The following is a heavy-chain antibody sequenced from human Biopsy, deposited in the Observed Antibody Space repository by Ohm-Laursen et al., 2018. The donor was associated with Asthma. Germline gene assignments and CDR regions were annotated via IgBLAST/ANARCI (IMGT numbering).Heavy chain of an antibody. CDR1: GFTFSSYG. J-gene: IGHJ4*02. V-gene: IGHV3-30*03. Sequence: PLRLSCAASGFTFSSYGMHWVCQAPGKGLEWVAVISFDGSNKYYADSVKGRFTISRDNSKNTLYLQMNSLRAEDTAVYYCASQSSGADFWSGYYYFDYWGQGTLVTVSS. CDR2: ISFDGSNK. CDR3: ASQSSGADFWSGYYYFDY. D-gene: IGHD3-3*01.